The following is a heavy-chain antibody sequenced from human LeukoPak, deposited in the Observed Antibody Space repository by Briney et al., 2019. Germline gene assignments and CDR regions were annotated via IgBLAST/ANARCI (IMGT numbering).Heavy chain of an antibody. CDR2: ISGSGGST. J-gene: IGHJ4*02. V-gene: IGHV3-23*01. D-gene: IGHD3-3*01. Sequence: GGSLRLSCAASGFTFSSYAMSWVRQAPGKGLEWVSAISGSGGSTYYADSVKGRFTISRDNSKNTLYLQMNGLRAEDTAVYYCAKGGVTYDFWSGYRLDYWGQGTLVTVSS. CDR3: AKGGVTYDFWSGYRLDY. CDR1: GFTFSSYA.